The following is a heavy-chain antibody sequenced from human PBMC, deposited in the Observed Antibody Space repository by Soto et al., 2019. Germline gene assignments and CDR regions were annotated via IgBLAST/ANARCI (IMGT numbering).Heavy chain of an antibody. CDR2: ISSSGSTI. CDR3: AISPAYGMDF. CDR1: GFTFSSYE. Sequence: GGSLRLSCAASGFTFSSYEMNWVRQAPGKGLEWVSYISSSGSTIYYADSVKGRFTISRDNAKNSLYLQMNSLRAEDTAVYYCAISPAYGMDFWGQGTTVTVSS. V-gene: IGHV3-48*03. J-gene: IGHJ6*02.